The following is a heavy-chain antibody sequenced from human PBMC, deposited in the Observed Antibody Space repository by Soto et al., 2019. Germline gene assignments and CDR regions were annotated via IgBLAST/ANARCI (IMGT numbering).Heavy chain of an antibody. CDR3: AHRRSPSVLRFLEWLFQRGGWFDP. Sequence: QITLKESGPTLVKPTQTLTLTCTFSGFSLSTSGVGVGWIRQPPGKALEWLALIYWDDDKRYSPSLKSRLTITKDTSKNQVVLTMTNMDPVDTATYYCAHRRSPSVLRFLEWLFQRGGWFDPWGQGTLVTVSS. J-gene: IGHJ5*02. CDR1: GFSLSTSGVG. CDR2: IYWDDDK. V-gene: IGHV2-5*02. D-gene: IGHD3-3*01.